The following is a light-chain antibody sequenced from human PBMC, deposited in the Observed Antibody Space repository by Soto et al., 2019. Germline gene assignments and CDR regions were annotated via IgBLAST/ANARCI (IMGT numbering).Light chain of an antibody. V-gene: IGKV4-1*01. CDR2: WAS. J-gene: IGKJ1*01. CDR1: RSVLHSSNNYNY. Sequence: DIVMTQSPDSLAVSLGERATINCKSSRSVLHSSNNYNYLAWYQQTPGQPPKLLIYWASTRESGVPDRFSGSGSGTDFTLTISSLQAEDVAVYYCQQYLSAPQTFGQGTNVEIK. CDR3: QQYLSAPQT.